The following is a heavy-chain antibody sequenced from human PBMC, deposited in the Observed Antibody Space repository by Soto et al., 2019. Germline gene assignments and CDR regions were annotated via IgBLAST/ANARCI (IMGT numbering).Heavy chain of an antibody. CDR1: GGCINSYY. D-gene: IGHD2-8*01. J-gene: IGHJ5*01. V-gene: IGHV4-4*07. CDR3: ARDAYPNWFDF. Sequence: SDTLSLTCNVSGGCINSYYWSWIRQPAGKGLEWIGRISSGGSAIYNPSLKSRVTISVDTSKNQFSLRLTSVTAADTAVYFCARDAYPNWFDFWGQGTLVTVSS. CDR2: ISSGGSA.